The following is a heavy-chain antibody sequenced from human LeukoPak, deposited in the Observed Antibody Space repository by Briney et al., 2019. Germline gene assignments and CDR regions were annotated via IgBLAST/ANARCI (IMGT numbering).Heavy chain of an antibody. D-gene: IGHD3-9*01. CDR3: ARHLRIFSFAEN. V-gene: IGHV5-51*01. J-gene: IGHJ4*02. CDR2: IYPRDSTT. Sequence: GESLKISCKTSGYRFTNDWIGWVRQMPGKGLEWMGIIYPRDSTTRYSPAFEGQVTISVDKSITTAYLQWSSLKASDTAVYYCARHLRIFSFAENWGPGTLVTVSS. CDR1: GYRFTNDW.